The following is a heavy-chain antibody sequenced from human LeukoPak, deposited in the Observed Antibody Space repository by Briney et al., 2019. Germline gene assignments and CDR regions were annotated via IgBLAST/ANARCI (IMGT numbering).Heavy chain of an antibody. D-gene: IGHD6-13*01. Sequence: GASVKVSCKASGYTLTSYDINWVRQATGQGLEWMGWMNPNSGNTGYAQKFQGRVTMTRNTSISTAYMELSSLRSEDTAVYYCARGRDYSSSWLNWFDPWGQRTLVTVSS. CDR2: MNPNSGNT. J-gene: IGHJ5*02. CDR3: ARGRDYSSSWLNWFDP. CDR1: GYTLTSYD. V-gene: IGHV1-8*01.